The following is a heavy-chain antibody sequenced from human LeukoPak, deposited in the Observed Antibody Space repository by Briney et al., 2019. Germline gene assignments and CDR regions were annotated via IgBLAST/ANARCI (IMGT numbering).Heavy chain of an antibody. CDR2: IYYSGGT. CDR1: GGSISSYY. D-gene: IGHD1-7*01. CDR3: ARKARTSGYYYYMDV. Sequence: SETLSLTCTVSGGSISSYYWSWIRQPPGKGLEWIGYIYYSGGTNYNPSLKSRVTISVDTSKNQFSLKLRSVTAADTAVYYCARKARTSGYYYYMDVWGKGTTVTVSS. J-gene: IGHJ6*03. V-gene: IGHV4-59*01.